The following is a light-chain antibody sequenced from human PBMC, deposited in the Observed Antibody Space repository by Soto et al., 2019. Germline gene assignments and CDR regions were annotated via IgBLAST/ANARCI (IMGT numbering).Light chain of an antibody. CDR2: AAS. Sequence: DIQMTQSPSSLSASVGDRVTITCRASQDISRFLNWFQQKPGKAPKLLISAASNLQNGVSSRFTGSGSGTAFTLSISSLQPDDFATYYCQQSYKMPTFGQGTKVEI. V-gene: IGKV1-39*01. J-gene: IGKJ1*01. CDR1: QDISRF. CDR3: QQSYKMPT.